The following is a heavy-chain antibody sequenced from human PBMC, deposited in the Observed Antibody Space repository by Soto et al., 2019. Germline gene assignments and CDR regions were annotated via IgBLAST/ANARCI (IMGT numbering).Heavy chain of an antibody. CDR2: IWYDGSNK. D-gene: IGHD3-10*01. J-gene: IGHJ4*02. Sequence: QVQLVESGGGVVQPGRSLRLSCAASGFTFSSYGMHWVRQAPGKGLEWVAVIWYDGSNKYYADSVKCRFTISRDNSKNTLYLLMNSLRAEETAVYYCARESYDSGSFDYWGQGTLVTVSS. V-gene: IGHV3-33*01. CDR1: GFTFSSYG. CDR3: ARESYDSGSFDY.